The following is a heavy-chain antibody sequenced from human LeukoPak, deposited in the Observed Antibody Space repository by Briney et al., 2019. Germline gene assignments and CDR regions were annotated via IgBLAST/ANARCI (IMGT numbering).Heavy chain of an antibody. CDR3: AKGMVRGVIRDYYYYGMDV. V-gene: IGHV3-23*01. Sequence: GGSLRLSCAASGFPFSNYWMSWVRQAPGKGLEWVSAISGSGGSTYYADSVKGRFTISRDNSKNTLYLQMNSLRAEDTAVYYCAKGMVRGVIRDYYYYGMDVWGQGTTVTVSS. D-gene: IGHD3-10*01. J-gene: IGHJ6*02. CDR1: GFPFSNYW. CDR2: ISGSGGST.